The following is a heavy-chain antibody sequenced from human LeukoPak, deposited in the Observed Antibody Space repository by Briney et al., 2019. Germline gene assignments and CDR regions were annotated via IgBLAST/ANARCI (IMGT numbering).Heavy chain of an antibody. D-gene: IGHD3-3*01. CDR2: IYYSGNT. CDR3: ARTPKALRLLEWLFPIPYYFDY. J-gene: IGHJ4*02. Sequence: SETLSLTCTVSGVSISSSNSYWGWIRQPPGKGLEWIGSIYYSGNTYYNASLKSQVSISIDTSKNQFSLKLTSVTAADTAVYYCARTPKALRLLEWLFPIPYYFDYWGQGTLVTVSS. V-gene: IGHV4-39*01. CDR1: GVSISSSNSY.